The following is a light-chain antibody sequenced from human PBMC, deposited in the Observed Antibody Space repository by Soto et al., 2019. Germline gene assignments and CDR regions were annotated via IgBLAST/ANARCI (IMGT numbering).Light chain of an antibody. V-gene: IGKV1-39*01. CDR3: QQSYTTPGA. Sequence: DIQMTQSPSSLSASIGDRVTITCHASQNITNNLSWYQQKPGKAPNLLIYHASKLAKGVTSRFSGSGSGTDFTLTISSLQPEDFATYYCQQSYTTPGAFGQGTRLEIK. CDR1: QNITNN. J-gene: IGKJ5*01. CDR2: HAS.